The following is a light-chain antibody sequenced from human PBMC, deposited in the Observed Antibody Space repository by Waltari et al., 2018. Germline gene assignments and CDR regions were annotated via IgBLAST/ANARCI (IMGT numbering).Light chain of an antibody. Sequence: DIVMTQSPDSLAVSLGERATIHCKSSQSVLYSSNNKKYLAWYQQKPGQPPKVLIYGASFRESGVPDRFSGSGSETDFTLTISSLQAEDVAVYYCQQYYSTPPYTFGQGTKLEIK. CDR1: QSVLYSSNNKKY. V-gene: IGKV4-1*01. CDR3: QQYYSTPPYT. J-gene: IGKJ2*01. CDR2: GAS.